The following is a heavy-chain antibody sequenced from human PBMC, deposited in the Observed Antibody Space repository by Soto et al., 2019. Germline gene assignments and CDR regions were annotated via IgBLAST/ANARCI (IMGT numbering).Heavy chain of an antibody. D-gene: IGHD3-10*01. Sequence: SETLSLTCTVSGGSISSSRYYWGWIRQPPGKGLEWIGSIYYNGSTYYNPSLKSRVTISVDTSKNQFSLKLSSLIAADTAVYYCARHSPPFFYGSGPCDVWGQGTTVTVS. V-gene: IGHV4-39*01. J-gene: IGHJ6*02. CDR2: IYYNGST. CDR1: GGSISSSRYY. CDR3: ARHSPPFFYGSGPCDV.